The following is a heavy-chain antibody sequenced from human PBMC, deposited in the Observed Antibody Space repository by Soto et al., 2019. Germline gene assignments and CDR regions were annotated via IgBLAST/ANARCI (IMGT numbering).Heavy chain of an antibody. CDR2: ISSGSKTI. Sequence: RLSCAASGFTFSGYSVNWVRQAPGKGLEWVSYISSGSKTIYYAESVKGRFTVSRDNARNSQYLQMNSLRDEDTAVYYCAREDILGVRSFDYWGQGTLVTVSS. J-gene: IGHJ4*02. V-gene: IGHV3-48*02. CDR1: GFTFSGYS. CDR3: AREDILGVRSFDY. D-gene: IGHD3-9*01.